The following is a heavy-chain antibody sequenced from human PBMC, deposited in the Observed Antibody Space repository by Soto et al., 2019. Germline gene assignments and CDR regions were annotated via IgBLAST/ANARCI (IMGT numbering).Heavy chain of an antibody. J-gene: IGHJ5*02. V-gene: IGHV4-59*01. CDR2: IYYSGST. D-gene: IGHD1-26*01. CDR3: ARGESAGWELLATNWFDP. Sequence: SVPLSLTCSVSSTSINSSYWSWLRPPPGKGLEWIGYIYYSGSTNYNPSLKSRVTISVDTSKNQFSLKLSSVTAADTAVYYCARGESAGWELLATNWFDPWGQGTLVTVS. CDR1: STSINSSY.